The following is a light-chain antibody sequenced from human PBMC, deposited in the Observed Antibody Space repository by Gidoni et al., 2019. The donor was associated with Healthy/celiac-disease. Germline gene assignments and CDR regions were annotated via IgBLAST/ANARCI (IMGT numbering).Light chain of an antibody. J-gene: IGKJ2*01. CDR1: QSISSY. Sequence: DIQMTQSPSSLSASVGDRVTITCRASQSISSYVNWYQQKPGKAPKLLIYAASSLQSGVPSRFSGSGSGTDFTLTISSLQPEVVATYYCQQSYSTPRTFGQGTKLEIK. CDR3: QQSYSTPRT. V-gene: IGKV1-39*01. CDR2: AAS.